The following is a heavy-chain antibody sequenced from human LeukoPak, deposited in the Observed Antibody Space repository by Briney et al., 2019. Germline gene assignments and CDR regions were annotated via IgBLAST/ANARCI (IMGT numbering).Heavy chain of an antibody. CDR1: GFTFSNYA. CDR3: AKGEEAFDY. V-gene: IGHV3-23*01. J-gene: IGHJ4*02. Sequence: GGSLRLSCAASGFTFSNYAMSWVRQAPGKGLEWVSAISGSGSTTYYADSVKGRFTISRDNSKNTLFLQMNSLRAEDTAVYYCAKGEEAFDYWGQGTLVTVSS. CDR2: ISGSGSTT.